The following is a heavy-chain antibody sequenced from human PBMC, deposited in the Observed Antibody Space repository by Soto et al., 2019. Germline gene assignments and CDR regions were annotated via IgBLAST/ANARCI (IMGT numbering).Heavy chain of an antibody. J-gene: IGHJ4*02. Sequence: GAPRLSCAASGFTFSSYAMHWVRQAPGKGLEWVELISYDGSDKNYADSVKGRFTISRDNSRNTLFLQMNSLRAEDTAVYFCARYYYKYYDSSGYYRSPAYWGQGTLVIVSS. CDR2: ISYDGSDK. CDR3: ARYYYKYYDSSGYYRSPAY. D-gene: IGHD3-22*01. V-gene: IGHV3-30-3*01. CDR1: GFTFSSYA.